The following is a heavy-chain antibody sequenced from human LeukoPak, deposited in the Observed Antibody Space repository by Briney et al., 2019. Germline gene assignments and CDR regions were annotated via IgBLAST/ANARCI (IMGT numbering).Heavy chain of an antibody. J-gene: IGHJ4*02. D-gene: IGHD3-10*01. CDR2: ISGSGGST. Sequence: GGSLRLSCAASGFTFSSYAMSWVRQAPGKGLEGGSAISGSGGSTYYADSVKRRFPISRDNSKNTLYLQMNSLRAEDTAVYCCAKAPSRPLWFGEPHHYWRQGTLVTVSS. CDR3: AKAPSRPLWFGEPHHY. V-gene: IGHV3-23*01. CDR1: GFTFSSYA.